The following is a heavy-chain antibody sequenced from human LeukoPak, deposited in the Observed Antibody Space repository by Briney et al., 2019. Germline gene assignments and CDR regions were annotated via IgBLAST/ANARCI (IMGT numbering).Heavy chain of an antibody. CDR3: ARGHGSGYTNWFDP. V-gene: IGHV1-46*01. D-gene: IGHD3-10*01. CDR2: INPTGGST. Sequence: ASVKVSCKASGYTFTSYYMHWVRQAPGQGLEWMGLINPTGGSTGYAQKFQGRVTMTRDMSTSTVYMELGSLSSEDRAVYYCARGHGSGYTNWFDPWGQGTLVTVSS. J-gene: IGHJ5*02. CDR1: GYTFTSYY.